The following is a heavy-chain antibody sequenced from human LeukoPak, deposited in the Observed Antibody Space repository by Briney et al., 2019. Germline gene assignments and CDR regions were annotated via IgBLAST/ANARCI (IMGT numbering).Heavy chain of an antibody. Sequence: PGGSLRLSCAASGFTFSSYSMNWVRQAPGKGLEWAAVISYDGSNKYYADSVKGRFTISRDNSKNTLYLQMNSLRAEDTAVYYCARSARLMKGEVEVTALDDWGQGTLVTVSS. J-gene: IGHJ4*02. CDR3: ARSARLMKGEVEVTALDD. V-gene: IGHV3-30*03. CDR2: ISYDGSNK. CDR1: GFTFSSYS. D-gene: IGHD1-26*01.